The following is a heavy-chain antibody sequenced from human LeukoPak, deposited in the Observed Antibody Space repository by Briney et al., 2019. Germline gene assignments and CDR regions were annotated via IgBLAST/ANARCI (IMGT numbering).Heavy chain of an antibody. D-gene: IGHD2-2*01. CDR2: SSGRGGST. V-gene: IGHV3-23*01. J-gene: IGHJ4*02. Sequence: GGCLRLSSAAPGVTVSSDAMSWVRQAPGEGLEWGSASSGRGGSTNYADSVKGRFTISRDNSKNTLYLQMNSLRAEDTAVYYCAKSGYCSSTSCYLAVLDYWGQGTLVTVSS. CDR3: AKSGYCSSTSCYLAVLDY. CDR1: GVTVSSDA.